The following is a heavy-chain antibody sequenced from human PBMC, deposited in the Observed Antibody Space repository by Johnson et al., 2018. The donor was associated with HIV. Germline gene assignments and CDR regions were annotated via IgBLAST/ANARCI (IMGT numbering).Heavy chain of an antibody. CDR3: ARATTVVTPRLGAFDI. Sequence: VQLVESGGGLAQPGGSLRLSCAASGITFRSYLLTWVRQAPGKGLEWVSRISWNGGSIDYADSVKGRFTISRDNAKNTLYLQMNSLRAEDTAVYYCARATTVVTPRLGAFDIWGPGTMVTVSS. CDR1: GITFRSYL. J-gene: IGHJ3*02. CDR2: ISWNGGSI. D-gene: IGHD4-23*01. V-gene: IGHV3-23*04.